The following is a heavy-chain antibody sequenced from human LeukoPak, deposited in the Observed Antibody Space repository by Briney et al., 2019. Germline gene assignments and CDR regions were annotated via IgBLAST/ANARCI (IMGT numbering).Heavy chain of an antibody. J-gene: IGHJ4*02. Sequence: GRSLRLSCAASGFTFDDYAMHWVRQAPGRGLEWVSGISWNSGSIGYADSVKGRFTISRDNAKNSLYLQMNSLRAEDTALYYCAKLLDGGNFDFDYWGQGTLVTVSS. CDR2: ISWNSGSI. CDR3: AKLLDGGNFDFDY. D-gene: IGHD4-23*01. V-gene: IGHV3-9*01. CDR1: GFTFDDYA.